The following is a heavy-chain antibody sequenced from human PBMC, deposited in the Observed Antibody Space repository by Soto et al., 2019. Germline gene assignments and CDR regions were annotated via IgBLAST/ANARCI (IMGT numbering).Heavy chain of an antibody. J-gene: IGHJ3*02. Sequence: QITLKESGPTLVKPTQTLTLTCTCSGFSLRISGVGGGWIRQPPGKALEWLALIYWDDDKRYSPSLKSRLTITKDTSKNQVVLTMTNMDPVHTATYYCAHSAPVSDAFDIWGQETMVTVS. CDR2: IYWDDDK. V-gene: IGHV2-5*02. CDR3: AHSAPVSDAFDI. CDR1: GFSLRISGVG.